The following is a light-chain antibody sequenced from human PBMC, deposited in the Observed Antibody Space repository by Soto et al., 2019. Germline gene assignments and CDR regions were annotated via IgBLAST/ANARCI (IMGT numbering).Light chain of an antibody. CDR2: EVS. CDR3: SSYTSSSTTWV. CDR1: SSDVGGYKY. Sequence: QSALTQPASVSGSPGQSITISCTGTSSDVGGYKYVSWYQQHPGKAPKLMIYEVSNRPSGVSNRFSGSKSGNTASLTISGLQAEDEADYYCSSYTSSSTTWVFGGGTKLTVL. J-gene: IGLJ3*02. V-gene: IGLV2-14*01.